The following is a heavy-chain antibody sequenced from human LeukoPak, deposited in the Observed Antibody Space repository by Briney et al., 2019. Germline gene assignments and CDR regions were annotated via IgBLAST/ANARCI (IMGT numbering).Heavy chain of an antibody. V-gene: IGHV4-34*01. CDR2: INHSGST. CDR1: GGYY. Sequence: PSETLSLTCAVYGGYYWSWIRQPPGKGLEWIGEINHSGSTNYNPSLKSRVTISVDTSKNQFSLRLSSVTAADTAVYYCARVYQLLDYYYYYYMDVWGKGTTVTVSS. J-gene: IGHJ6*03. CDR3: ARVYQLLDYYYYYYMDV. D-gene: IGHD2-2*01.